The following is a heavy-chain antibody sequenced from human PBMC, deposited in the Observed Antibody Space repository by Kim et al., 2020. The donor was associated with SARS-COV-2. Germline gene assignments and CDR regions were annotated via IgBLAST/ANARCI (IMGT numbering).Heavy chain of an antibody. CDR1: GYTFTSYY. V-gene: IGHV1-46*01. Sequence: ASVKVSCKASGYTFTSYYMHWVRQAPGQGLEWMGIINPSGGSTSYAQKFQGRVTMTRDTSTSTVYMELSSLRSEDTAVYYCARVAHRLYSSSWSGFLDYWGQGTLVTVSS. D-gene: IGHD6-13*01. CDR2: INPSGGST. CDR3: ARVAHRLYSSSWSGFLDY. J-gene: IGHJ4*02.